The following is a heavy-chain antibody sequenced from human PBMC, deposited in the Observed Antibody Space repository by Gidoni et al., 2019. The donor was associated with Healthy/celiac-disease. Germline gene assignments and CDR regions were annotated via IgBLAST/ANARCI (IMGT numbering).Heavy chain of an antibody. D-gene: IGHD1-26*01. J-gene: IGHJ4*02. V-gene: IGHV4-39*01. Sequence: LQLQESGPGLVKPSETLSRTYTVSAGSISSSSYYWGWIRPPPGKGLEWIGSIYYSGSPYYNPPLKGRVTISVDTSKNQFSLKLSSVTAADTAVYYCARHQRGSYSYFDYWGQGTLVTVSS. CDR2: IYYSGSP. CDR3: ARHQRGSYSYFDY. CDR1: AGSISSSSYY.